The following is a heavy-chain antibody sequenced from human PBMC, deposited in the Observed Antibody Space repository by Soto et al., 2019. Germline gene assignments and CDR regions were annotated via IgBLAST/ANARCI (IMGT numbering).Heavy chain of an antibody. Sequence: EVQLLESGGGLVQPGGSLRLSCAASGFTFSGYAMSWVRQAPGKGLEWVATISGSGGGTNYADSVKGRFTITRDNSRNTLYLQMNSLRAEDTAVYYCAKDTGDYCSSTSCYVPFAYWGQGTLVTVSS. CDR2: ISGSGGGT. CDR1: GFTFSGYA. D-gene: IGHD2-2*01. CDR3: AKDTGDYCSSTSCYVPFAY. J-gene: IGHJ4*02. V-gene: IGHV3-23*01.